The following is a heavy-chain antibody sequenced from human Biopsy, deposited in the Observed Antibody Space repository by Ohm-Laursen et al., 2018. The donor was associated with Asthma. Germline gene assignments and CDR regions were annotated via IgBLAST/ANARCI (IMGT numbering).Heavy chain of an antibody. J-gene: IGHJ6*02. CDR1: GYTFNSAG. V-gene: IGHV1-18*01. CDR3: ARAVDYSHYYGIDV. D-gene: IGHD3-10*01. CDR2: ISVYNGNT. Sequence: ASVKVSCKTPGYTFNSAGITWVRQAPGQGLEWMGWISVYNGNTKVAQKLQDRVTMITDTSTGTAYMELRSLRSDDTAVYFCARAVDYSHYYGIDVWGQGTTVTVS.